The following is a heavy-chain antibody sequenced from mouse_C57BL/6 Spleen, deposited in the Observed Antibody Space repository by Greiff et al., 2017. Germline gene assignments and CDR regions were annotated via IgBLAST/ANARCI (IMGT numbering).Heavy chain of an antibody. CDR2: ISSGGDYI. V-gene: IGHV5-9-1*02. J-gene: IGHJ2*01. Sequence: EVMLVESGEGLVKPGGSLKLSCAASGFTFSSYAMSWVRQTPEKRLEWVAYISSGGDYIYYADTVKGQFTISRDNARNTLYLQMSSLKSEDTAMYYCTTNWDGRDLDYWGQGTTLTVSS. D-gene: IGHD4-1*01. CDR3: TTNWDGRDLDY. CDR1: GFTFSSYA.